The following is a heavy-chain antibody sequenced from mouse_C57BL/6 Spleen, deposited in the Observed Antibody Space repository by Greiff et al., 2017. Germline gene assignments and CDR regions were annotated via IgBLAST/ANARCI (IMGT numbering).Heavy chain of an antibody. V-gene: IGHV1-26*01. Sequence: EVQLQQSGPELVKPGASVKISCKASGYTFTDYYMNWVKQSHGKSLEWIGDINPNNGGTSYNQKFKGKATLTVDKSSSTAYMELRSLTSEDSAVYYCARSGWDGYFDVWGTGTTVTVSS. CDR2: INPNNGGT. CDR1: GYTFTDYY. D-gene: IGHD4-1*01. CDR3: ARSGWDGYFDV. J-gene: IGHJ1*03.